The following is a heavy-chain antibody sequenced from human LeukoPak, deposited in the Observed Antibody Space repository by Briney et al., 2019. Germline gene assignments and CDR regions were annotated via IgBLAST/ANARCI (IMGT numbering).Heavy chain of an antibody. V-gene: IGHV1-18*01. CDR2: ISAYNGNT. D-gene: IGHD2-2*01. Sequence: ASVKVSCKASGYTFTSYNISWVRQAPGQGLEWMGWISAYNGNTNYAQNLQGRVTMTTDTSTSTAYMELRSLRSDDTAVYYCARGPIIDIVVIPAAADYYHMDVWGKGTTVTVSS. CDR1: GYTFTSYN. J-gene: IGHJ6*03. CDR3: ARGPIIDIVVIPAAADYYHMDV.